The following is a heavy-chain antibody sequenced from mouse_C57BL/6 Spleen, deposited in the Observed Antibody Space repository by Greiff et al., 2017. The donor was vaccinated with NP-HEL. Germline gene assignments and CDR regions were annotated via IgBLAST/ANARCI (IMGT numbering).Heavy chain of an antibody. J-gene: IGHJ3*01. CDR2: IYPGSGST. CDR3: ARALITTVVAERFAY. CDR1: GYTFTSYW. D-gene: IGHD1-1*01. Sequence: QVQLQQPGAELVKPGASVKMSCKASGYTFTSYWITWVKQRPGQGLEWIGDIYPGSGSTNYNEKFKSKATLTVDTSSSTAYMQLSSLTSEDSAVYYCARALITTVVAERFAYWGQGTLVTVSA. V-gene: IGHV1-55*01.